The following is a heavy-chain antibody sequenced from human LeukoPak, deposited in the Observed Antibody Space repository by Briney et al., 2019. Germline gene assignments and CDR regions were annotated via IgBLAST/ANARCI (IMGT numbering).Heavy chain of an antibody. J-gene: IGHJ4*02. Sequence: GGSLRLSCAASGFTFSSYGMHWVRQAPGKGLEWVAFIRYDGSNKYYADSVKGRFTISRDNSKNTLYLQTNSLRAEDTAVYYCAKDLLVVVTAYDYWGQGTLVTVSS. V-gene: IGHV3-30*02. CDR2: IRYDGSNK. CDR1: GFTFSSYG. D-gene: IGHD2-21*02. CDR3: AKDLLVVVTAYDY.